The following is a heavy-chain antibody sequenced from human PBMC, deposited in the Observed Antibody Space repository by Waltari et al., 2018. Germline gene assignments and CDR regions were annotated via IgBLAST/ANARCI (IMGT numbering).Heavy chain of an antibody. Sequence: QVQLVQSGAEVKKPGASVKVSCKASGYTFTSYDINWVRQATGQGLEWMGWMNPNTGNTGYAQKCQGRVTMTRNTTISTAYMELSSLRSEDTAVYYCARRRGVVKQYYFDYWGQGTLVTVSS. D-gene: IGHD3-3*01. V-gene: IGHV1-8*01. CDR2: MNPNTGNT. J-gene: IGHJ4*02. CDR3: ARRRGVVKQYYFDY. CDR1: GYTFTSYD.